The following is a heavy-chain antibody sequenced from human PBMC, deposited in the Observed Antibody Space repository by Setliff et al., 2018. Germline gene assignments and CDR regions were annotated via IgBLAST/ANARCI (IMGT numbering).Heavy chain of an antibody. J-gene: IGHJ3*02. CDR3: ARGVNHAFDI. CDR2: INIGSSAI. CDR1: GFSLSTYDVIYG. D-gene: IGHD3-10*01. V-gene: IGHV3-48*01. Sequence: HPGGSLRLSCAAPGFSLSTYDVIYGMNWVRQTPGKGLEWISFINIGSSAIYYADSVRGRFTISRDNAKNSLYLQMNNLRVDDTAMYYCARGVNHAFDIWGQGTMVTVSS.